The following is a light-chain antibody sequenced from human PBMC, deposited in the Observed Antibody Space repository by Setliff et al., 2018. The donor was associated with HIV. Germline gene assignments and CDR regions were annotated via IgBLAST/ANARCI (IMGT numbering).Light chain of an antibody. CDR3: SSYTASSTLV. V-gene: IGLV1-44*01. Sequence: QSVLTQPPSVSGTPGQRVAISCSGTSSNIGTNTVNWYQQLPGAAPKLLIYTNSHRPSGVPDRFSGSKSGITASLTISGLQPEDESDYYCSSYTASSTLVFGGGTK. CDR1: SSNIGTNT. CDR2: TNS. J-gene: IGLJ3*02.